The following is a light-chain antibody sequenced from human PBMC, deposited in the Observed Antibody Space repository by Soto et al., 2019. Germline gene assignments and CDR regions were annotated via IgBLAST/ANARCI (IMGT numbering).Light chain of an antibody. CDR1: QGVSSN. V-gene: IGKV3-15*01. CDR2: GAS. Sequence: EIVMTQSPATLSVSPGERATLSCKASQGVSSNLAWYQLKPGQAPRLLIYGASNRATGIPARFSGSRSGTDFTLTISSLQSEDFAVYYCQQYNNWPPTFGEGTRLEIK. J-gene: IGKJ5*01. CDR3: QQYNNWPPT.